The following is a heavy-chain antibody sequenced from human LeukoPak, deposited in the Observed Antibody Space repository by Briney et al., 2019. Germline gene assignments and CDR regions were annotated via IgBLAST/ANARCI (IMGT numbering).Heavy chain of an antibody. J-gene: IGHJ4*02. D-gene: IGHD3-10*01. CDR1: GGSISSYD. CDR2: IYYSEST. Sequence: PSESLSLTCTVSGGSISSYDWSWIRRPPGKGLEWIGYIYYSESTNYNPSLKSRVTISVDTSKNQFSLKLSSVTAADTAVYYCARHLPGPYGSGSYSSGFDYWGQGTLVTVSS. CDR3: ARHLPGPYGSGSYSSGFDY. V-gene: IGHV4-59*08.